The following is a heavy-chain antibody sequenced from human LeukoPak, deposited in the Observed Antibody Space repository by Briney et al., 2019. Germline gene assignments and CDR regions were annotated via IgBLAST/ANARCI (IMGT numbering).Heavy chain of an antibody. D-gene: IGHD2-2*01. CDR3: ARDYCTSTTRPNWFDP. J-gene: IGHJ5*02. Sequence: PSGTLSLTCAVSGGSISSSYWWSWIRQPPGKGLEWIGEIYHSGSTNYNLSLKSRVTISVDKSKNQFSLKLNSVTAADTAVYYCARDYCTSTTRPNWFDPWGQGTLVTVSS. CDR2: IYHSGST. CDR1: GGSISSSYW. V-gene: IGHV4-4*02.